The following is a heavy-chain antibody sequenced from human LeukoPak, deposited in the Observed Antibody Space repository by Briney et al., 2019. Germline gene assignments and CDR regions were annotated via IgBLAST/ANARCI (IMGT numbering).Heavy chain of an antibody. CDR3: ARDGRYSYALDY. CDR2: IYYSGTT. V-gene: IGHV4-30-4*07. CDR1: GDSISSGGYS. J-gene: IGHJ4*02. D-gene: IGHD5-18*01. Sequence: PSETLSLTCAVSGDSISSGGYSWSWIRQPPGKGLEWIGYIYYSGTTYYNPSLKSRITISVDTSKNQFSLKLSSVTAADTAVYYCARDGRYSYALDYWGQGTLVTVSS.